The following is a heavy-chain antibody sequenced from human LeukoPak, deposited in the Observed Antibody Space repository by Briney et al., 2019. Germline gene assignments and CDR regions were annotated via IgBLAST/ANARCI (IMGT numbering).Heavy chain of an antibody. J-gene: IGHJ4*02. CDR3: ARDRYYYDSSGYYRLDY. CDR1: GGSIINYY. D-gene: IGHD3-22*01. CDR2: FHTSGST. Sequence: SKTLSLTCTVSGGSIINYYWSWIRQPPGKGLEWIGRFHTSGSTNYNPSLKSRVTMSGDTSKNQFSLKLTSVTAADTALYYCARDRYYYDSSGYYRLDYWGQGTLVTVSS. V-gene: IGHV4-4*07.